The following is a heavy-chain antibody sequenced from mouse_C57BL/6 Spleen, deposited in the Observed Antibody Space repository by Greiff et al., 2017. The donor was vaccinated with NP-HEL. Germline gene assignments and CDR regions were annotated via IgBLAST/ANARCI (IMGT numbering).Heavy chain of an antibody. CDR3: VRAYYYGSSSYAMDY. CDR1: GFTFSTYA. CDR2: IRSKSSNYAT. Sequence: EVQVVESGGGLVQPKGSLKLSCAASGFTFSTYAMHWVRQAPGKGLEWVARIRSKSSNYATYYADSVKDRFTISRDDSQSMLYLQMNNLKTEDTAMYYCVRAYYYGSSSYAMDYWGQGTSVTVSS. D-gene: IGHD1-1*01. J-gene: IGHJ4*01. V-gene: IGHV10-3*01.